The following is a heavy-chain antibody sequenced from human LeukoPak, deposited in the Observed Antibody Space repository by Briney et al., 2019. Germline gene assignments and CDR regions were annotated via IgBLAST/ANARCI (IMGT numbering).Heavy chain of an antibody. CDR1: GGSISSYY. Sequence: SETLSLTCTVSGGSISSYYLSWIRQPAGKGLEWIGRIYTSGSTNHNPSLKSRVTMSVDTSKNQFSLKLSSVTAADTAVYYCARVITIFGVVIDAFDIWGQGTMVTVSS. CDR3: ARVITIFGVVIDAFDI. V-gene: IGHV4-4*07. D-gene: IGHD3-3*01. CDR2: IYTSGST. J-gene: IGHJ3*02.